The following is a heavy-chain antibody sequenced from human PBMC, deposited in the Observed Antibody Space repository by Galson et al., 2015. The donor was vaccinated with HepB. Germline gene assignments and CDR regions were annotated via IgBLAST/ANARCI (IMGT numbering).Heavy chain of an antibody. CDR1: GYIFTSYD. V-gene: IGHV1-8*01. CDR3: ARVSAWSHFDF. CDR2: TNPNSGNA. J-gene: IGHJ4*02. Sequence: SCKASGYIFTSYDINWVRQATGQGLEWMGWTNPNSGNAGYVQKFQGRVTMTRDISTSTAYMELSSLRFDDTAVYYCARVSAWSHFDFWGQGTLVTVPP. D-gene: IGHD6-19*01.